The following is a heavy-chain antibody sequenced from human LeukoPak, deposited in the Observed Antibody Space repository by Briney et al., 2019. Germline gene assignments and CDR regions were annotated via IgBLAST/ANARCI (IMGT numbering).Heavy chain of an antibody. J-gene: IGHJ3*02. Sequence: GGSLRLSGAASGFTFSSYWMSWVRQAPGKGLEWVSAISGSGGSTYYADSVKGRFTISRGNSKNTLYLQMNSLRAEDTAVYYCAKLYGGYVGDAFDIWGQGTMVTVSS. CDR3: AKLYGGYVGDAFDI. D-gene: IGHD5-12*01. CDR1: GFTFSSYW. CDR2: ISGSGGST. V-gene: IGHV3-23*01.